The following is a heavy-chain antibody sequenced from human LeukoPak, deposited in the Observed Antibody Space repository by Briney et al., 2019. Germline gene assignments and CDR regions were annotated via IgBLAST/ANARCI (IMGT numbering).Heavy chain of an antibody. CDR3: AKQILLGYCSSTSCFGNFDY. V-gene: IGHV3-23*01. Sequence: PGGSLRLSCAASGFTFSSYAMSWVRQAPGKGLEWVSATSGSGGSTYYADSVKGRFTISRDNSKNTLYLQMNSLRAEDTAVYYCAKQILLGYCSSTSCFGNFDYWGQGTLVTVSS. CDR2: TSGSGGST. D-gene: IGHD2-2*01. CDR1: GFTFSSYA. J-gene: IGHJ4*02.